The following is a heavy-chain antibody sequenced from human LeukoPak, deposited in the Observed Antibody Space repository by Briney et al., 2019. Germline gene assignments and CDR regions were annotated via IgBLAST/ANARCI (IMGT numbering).Heavy chain of an antibody. V-gene: IGHV4-39*07. J-gene: IGHJ4*02. Sequence: SETLSLTCTVSGDSISTSNFHWGWIRRPPGNWLEWIGSLDYSGTTYYNPSLNTRVTLSVDTSKNQISLSLISVTDADRAVYYCARSRSNSRTDFEYWGQGTLVTVSS. CDR1: GDSISTSNFH. CDR3: ARSRSNSRTDFEY. D-gene: IGHD3/OR15-3a*01. CDR2: LDYSGTT.